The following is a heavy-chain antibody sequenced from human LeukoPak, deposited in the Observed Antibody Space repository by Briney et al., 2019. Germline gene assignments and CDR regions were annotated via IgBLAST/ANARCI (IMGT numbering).Heavy chain of an antibody. Sequence: GGSLRLSCAASGFTFRSYTMNWVRQAPGKGLEYVSAISSNGAGTYYVDSVKGRFTISRDNSKNTLYLQMSSLRLEDTALYYCVKGGSEGGDYWGQGTLVTVSS. CDR3: VKGGSEGGDY. CDR1: GFTFRSYT. J-gene: IGHJ4*02. CDR2: ISSNGAGT. D-gene: IGHD1-26*01. V-gene: IGHV3-64D*09.